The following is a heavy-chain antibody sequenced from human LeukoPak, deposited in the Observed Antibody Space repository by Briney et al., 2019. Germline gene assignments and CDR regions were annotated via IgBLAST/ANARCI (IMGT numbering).Heavy chain of an antibody. J-gene: IGHJ5*02. CDR3: AKTLVTDYFHWFDP. V-gene: IGHV3-23*01. CDR2: ISGSGGST. Sequence: PGGSLRLSCAASGFTFSSYAMSWVRQAPGKGLEWVSAISGSGGSTYYAVSVKGRVTISRDNSKNTLYLQMNSLRAEDTAVYYCAKTLVTDYFHWFDPWGQGTLVTVSS. D-gene: IGHD2/OR15-2a*01. CDR1: GFTFSSYA.